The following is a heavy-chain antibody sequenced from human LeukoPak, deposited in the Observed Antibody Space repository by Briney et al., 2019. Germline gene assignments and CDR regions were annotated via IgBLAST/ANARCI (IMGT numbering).Heavy chain of an antibody. V-gene: IGHV6-1*01. CDR1: GDSVSSKSAA. CDR3: ARENFHYDSSGYSRFDY. CDR2: TYYRSKWSS. J-gene: IGHJ4*02. D-gene: IGHD3-22*01. Sequence: SQTLSLTCAISGDSVSSKSAAWNWIRQSPSRGLEWLGRTYYRSKWSSGYAESVKSRITINPDTSKNQFSLQLKSVTPEDTAVYYCARENFHYDSSGYSRFDYWGQGTLVTVSS.